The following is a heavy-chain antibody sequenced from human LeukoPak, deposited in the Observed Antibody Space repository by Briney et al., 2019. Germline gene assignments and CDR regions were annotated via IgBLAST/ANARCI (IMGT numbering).Heavy chain of an antibody. Sequence: PSETLSLTCTVSGGSISSYYWSWIRQPAGKGLEWIGRIYTSGSTNYNPSLKSRVTMSVDTSKNQLSLKLSSVTAADTAVYYCARVAYEVRGVQFFDYWGQGTLVTVSS. CDR1: GGSISSYY. D-gene: IGHD3-10*01. CDR3: ARVAYEVRGVQFFDY. CDR2: IYTSGST. V-gene: IGHV4-4*07. J-gene: IGHJ4*02.